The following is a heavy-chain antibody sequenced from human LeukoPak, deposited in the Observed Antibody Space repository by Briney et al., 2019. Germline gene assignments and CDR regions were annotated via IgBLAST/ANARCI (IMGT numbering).Heavy chain of an antibody. V-gene: IGHV4-61*02. CDR1: GGSISSGSYY. J-gene: IGHJ6*03. CDR2: IYTSGST. Sequence: SQTLSLTCTVSGGSISSGSYYWSWIRQPAGKGLEWIGRIYTSGSTNYNPSLKSRVTISVDTSKNQFSLKLSSVTAAGTAVYYCARGGLYYMDVWGKGTTVTVSS. D-gene: IGHD3-16*01. CDR3: ARGGLYYMDV.